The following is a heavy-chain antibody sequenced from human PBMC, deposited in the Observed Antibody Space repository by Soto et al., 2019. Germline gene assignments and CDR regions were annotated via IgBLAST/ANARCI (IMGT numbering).Heavy chain of an antibody. Sequence: GGSLRLSCAASGFTVSSNYMSWVRQAPGKGLEWVSVIYSGGSTYYADSVKGRFTISRHNSKNTLYLQMNSLRAEDTAVYYCATGHRGLHLGEPIDYWGQGTLVTVSS. CDR2: IYSGGST. CDR3: ATGHRGLHLGEPIDY. V-gene: IGHV3-53*04. D-gene: IGHD3-16*01. CDR1: GFTVSSNY. J-gene: IGHJ4*02.